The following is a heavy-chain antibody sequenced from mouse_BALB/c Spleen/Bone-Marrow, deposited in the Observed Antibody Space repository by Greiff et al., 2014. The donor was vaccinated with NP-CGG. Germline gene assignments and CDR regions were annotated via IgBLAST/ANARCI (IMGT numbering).Heavy chain of an antibody. Sequence: QVQLKESGPGLVAPSQSLSITCTVSGFSLTSYGVHWVRQPPGKGLEWLGVIWAGGSTNYNSALMSRLSISKDNSKSQVFLKMNSLQIDDAAMYYCARDRGPPYWGQGTLVTVSA. J-gene: IGHJ3*01. CDR3: ARDRGPPY. CDR1: GFSLTSYG. CDR2: IWAGGST. V-gene: IGHV2-9*02. D-gene: IGHD3-1*01.